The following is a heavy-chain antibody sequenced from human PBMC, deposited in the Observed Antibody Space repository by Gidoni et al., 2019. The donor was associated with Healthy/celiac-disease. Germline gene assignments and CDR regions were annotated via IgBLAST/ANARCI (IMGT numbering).Heavy chain of an antibody. CDR2: IWYDGSNK. CDR1: GFTFRSYG. V-gene: IGHV3-33*01. CDR3: ARGETGEVATDFDY. Sequence: QVQLVESGGGVVQPGRSLRLSCAASGFTFRSYGMHWVRQAPGKGLEWVAVIWYDGSNKYYDDSVKGRFTISRDNSKNTLYLQMNSRRAEDTAVYYCARGETGEVATDFDYWGQGTLVTVSS. D-gene: IGHD5-12*01. J-gene: IGHJ4*02.